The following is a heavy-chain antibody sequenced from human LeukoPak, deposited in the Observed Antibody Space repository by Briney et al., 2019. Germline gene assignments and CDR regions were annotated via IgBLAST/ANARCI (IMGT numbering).Heavy chain of an antibody. Sequence: SVKVSCKASGGTFSSYAISWVRQAAGQGLEWMGRIIPILGIANYAQKFQGRVTITADKSTRTAYMELSSLRSEDTAVYYCAGAHYFDSSGYYSLVGYWGQPTLVTVSS. CDR3: AGAHYFDSSGYYSLVGY. V-gene: IGHV1-69*04. CDR1: GGTFSSYA. D-gene: IGHD3-22*01. CDR2: IIPILGIA. J-gene: IGHJ4*02.